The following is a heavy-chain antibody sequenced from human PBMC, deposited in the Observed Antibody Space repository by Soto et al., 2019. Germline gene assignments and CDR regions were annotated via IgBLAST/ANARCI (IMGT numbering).Heavy chain of an antibody. J-gene: IGHJ6*02. CDR1: GYSFTSYW. V-gene: IGHV5-51*01. CDR3: AGGGVRGVITRTRDYYGMAV. Sequence: GESLKISCKGSGYSFTSYWIGWVRQMPGKGLEWMGIIYPGDSDTRYSPSFQGQVTISADKSISTAYLQWSSLKASDTAMYYCAGGGVRGVITRTRDYYGMAVCGQGTTVTVSS. D-gene: IGHD3-10*01. CDR2: IYPGDSDT.